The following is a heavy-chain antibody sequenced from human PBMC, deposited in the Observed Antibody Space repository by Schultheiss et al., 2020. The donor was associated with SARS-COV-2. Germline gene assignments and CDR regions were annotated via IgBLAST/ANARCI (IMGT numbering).Heavy chain of an antibody. V-gene: IGHV4-61*08. CDR2: IYYSGST. Sequence: SETLSLTCTVSGGSISSGGYYWSWIRQHPGKGLEWIGYIYYSGSTNYNPSLKSRVTMSVDTSKNQFSLKLSSVTAADTAVYYCARNKGYYAYYFDYWGQGTLVTVSS. D-gene: IGHD1-26*01. CDR1: GGSISSGGYY. CDR3: ARNKGYYAYYFDY. J-gene: IGHJ4*02.